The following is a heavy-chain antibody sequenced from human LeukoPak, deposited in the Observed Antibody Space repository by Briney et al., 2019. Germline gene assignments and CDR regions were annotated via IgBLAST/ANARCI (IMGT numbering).Heavy chain of an antibody. D-gene: IGHD5-18*01. V-gene: IGHV4-59*01. Sequence: SETLSLTCAVYGGSFSGFYWTWIRQPPGKGLEWIGYIYYSGSTNYNPSLKSRVTISVDTSKNQFSLKLSSVTAADTAVYYCARSGAMVTGFDYWGQGTLVTVSS. CDR1: GGSFSGFY. CDR3: ARSGAMVTGFDY. J-gene: IGHJ4*02. CDR2: IYYSGST.